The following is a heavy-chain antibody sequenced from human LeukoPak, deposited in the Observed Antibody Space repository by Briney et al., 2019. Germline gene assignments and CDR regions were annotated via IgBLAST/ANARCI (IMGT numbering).Heavy chain of an antibody. CDR2: ISSTGSTI. V-gene: IGHV3-48*01. D-gene: IGHD3-22*01. J-gene: IGHJ4*02. Sequence: GGTLRLSCAASGFTFSSYSLTWVRQAPGKGLEWISYISSTGSTIYYADSVKGRFTISRDNAKNSLYLHMNSLRAEDTAVYYCARDYYDSIGYSAEGAIDYWGQGTLVSVSS. CDR3: ARDYYDSIGYSAEGAIDY. CDR1: GFTFSSYS.